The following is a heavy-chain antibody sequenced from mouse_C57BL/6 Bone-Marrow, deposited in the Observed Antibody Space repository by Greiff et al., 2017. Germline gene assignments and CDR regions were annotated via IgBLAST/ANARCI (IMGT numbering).Heavy chain of an antibody. Sequence: EVKLVESGGGLVKPGGSLKLSCAASGFTFSSYAMSWVRQTPEKRLEWVATISDGGSYTYYPDNVKGRFTISRDNAKNNLYLQMSHLKSEDTAMYYCARELTTVVAPRFAYWGQGTLVTVSA. CDR3: ARELTTVVAPRFAY. V-gene: IGHV5-4*01. D-gene: IGHD1-1*01. CDR1: GFTFSSYA. J-gene: IGHJ3*01. CDR2: ISDGGSYT.